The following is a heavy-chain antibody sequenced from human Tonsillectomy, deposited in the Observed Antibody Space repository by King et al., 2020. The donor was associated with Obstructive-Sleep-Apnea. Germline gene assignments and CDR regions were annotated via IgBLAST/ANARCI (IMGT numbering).Heavy chain of an antibody. D-gene: IGHD6-6*01. CDR1: GFTFSSYA. J-gene: IGHJ6*02. Sequence: VQLVESGGGAVQPGRSLRLSCVVSGFTFSSYAMHWVRQAPGKGLEWVAVISYDGGNKYYADSVKGRFTISRDNSKDTLYLQMNNLRPDDTAVFYCAGQLELTYYYYVMDVWGQGTTVTVSS. V-gene: IGHV3-30*04. CDR3: AGQLELTYYYYVMDV. CDR2: ISYDGGNK.